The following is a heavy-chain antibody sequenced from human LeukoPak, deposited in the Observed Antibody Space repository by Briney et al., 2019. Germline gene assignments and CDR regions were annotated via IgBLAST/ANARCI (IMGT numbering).Heavy chain of an antibody. CDR2: ISGDGGST. Sequence: GGSLRLSCEVSGLTLRSFAMSWVRQPAGKGLEWVSAISGDGGSTEYADSVKGRFTISRDNSKNTVYLQMNSLRSGDTALYYCAAMTTAAANAFFYWGRGTVVTVSA. J-gene: IGHJ4*02. V-gene: IGHV3-23*01. D-gene: IGHD2-2*01. CDR3: AAMTTAAANAFFY. CDR1: GLTLRSFA.